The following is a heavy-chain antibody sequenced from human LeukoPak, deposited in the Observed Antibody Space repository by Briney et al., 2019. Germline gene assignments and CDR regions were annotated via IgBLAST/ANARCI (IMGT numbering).Heavy chain of an antibody. V-gene: IGHV4-39*02. CDR3: ARGPTYQPIDS. D-gene: IGHD2-2*01. J-gene: IGHJ4*02. CDR2: IHYSGTT. Sequence: PSETLSLTCTVSGDSISSGNYYWGWIRQPPGKGLDWIASIHYSGTTYYNPSLKSRVTISVDTSKNHLSLKLSSVTAADTAVYYCARGPTYQPIDSWGQGTLVTVSS. CDR1: GDSISSGNYY.